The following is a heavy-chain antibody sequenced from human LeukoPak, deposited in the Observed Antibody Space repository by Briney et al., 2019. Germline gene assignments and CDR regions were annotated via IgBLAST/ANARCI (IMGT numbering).Heavy chain of an antibody. Sequence: SETLSLTCAVSGVSFDDYYWSWVRQTPGKGLQWIGEINHSGYTNDSPSLKSRVTLSIDTSRKQFSLNLRSVTVADTGIYYCTRMTAGRDYWGQGTLVTVSS. V-gene: IGHV4-34*01. CDR3: TRMTAGRDY. J-gene: IGHJ4*02. D-gene: IGHD2-21*02. CDR1: GVSFDDYY. CDR2: INHSGYT.